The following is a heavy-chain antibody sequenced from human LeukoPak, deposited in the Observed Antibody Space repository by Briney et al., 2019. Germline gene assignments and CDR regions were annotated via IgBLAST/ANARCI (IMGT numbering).Heavy chain of an antibody. CDR2: IIPIFGTA. Sequence: SVKVSCKASGGTFSSYAISWVRQAPGQGLEWMGWIIPIFGTANYAQKFQGRVTITTDESTSTAYMELSSLRSEDTAVYYCARGALDHATVTNYFEYWGQGTLVTVSS. CDR1: GGTFSSYA. CDR3: ARGALDHATVTNYFEY. J-gene: IGHJ4*02. V-gene: IGHV1-69*05. D-gene: IGHD4-17*01.